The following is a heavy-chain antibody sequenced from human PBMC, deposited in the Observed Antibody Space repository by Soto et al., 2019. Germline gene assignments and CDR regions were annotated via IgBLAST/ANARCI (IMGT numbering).Heavy chain of an antibody. V-gene: IGHV4-39*01. J-gene: IGHJ4*02. CDR2: IYYSGRT. CDR3: ARHEGGAAADRPLDY. D-gene: IGHD6-13*01. CDR1: GGSVRSSSYY. Sequence: QLRLQESGPGLVKSSETLSLTFTVSGGSVRSSSYYWGWIRQPPGKGLEWIASIYYSGRTHNNPALQRRVTMSIDTYTNQFSLKMNSVTAADTAVYYCARHEGGAAADRPLDYCGQGTLVTVSS.